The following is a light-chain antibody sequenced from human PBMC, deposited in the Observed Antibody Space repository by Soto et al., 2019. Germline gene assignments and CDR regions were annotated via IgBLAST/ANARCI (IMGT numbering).Light chain of an antibody. CDR2: GAS. V-gene: IGKV1-5*01. CDR1: QSIRYY. CDR3: QHHNSYSQT. Sequence: DIQLTQSPPTLSASVGDEVTITCRASQSIRYYLAWYQQMPGKAPKLLIYGASSLQSGVPSRFSGSGSGTEFTLTISSLQPDDFATYFCQHHNSYSQTFGQGTKVEIK. J-gene: IGKJ1*01.